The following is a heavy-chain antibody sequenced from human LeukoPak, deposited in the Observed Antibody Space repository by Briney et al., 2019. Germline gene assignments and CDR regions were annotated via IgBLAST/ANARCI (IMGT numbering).Heavy chain of an antibody. CDR2: INPKSGGT. V-gene: IGHV1-2*02. CDR3: ARGEGTAVARY. Sequence: EASVKVSCKASGYTFTAYYLQWVRLAPGQGLEWMGWINPKSGGTEYAQRFQGRVTMTRDTSISTAYMELSRLRSDDTAVYYCARGEGTAVARYWGQGTLVTVSS. D-gene: IGHD6-19*01. J-gene: IGHJ4*02. CDR1: GYTFTAYY.